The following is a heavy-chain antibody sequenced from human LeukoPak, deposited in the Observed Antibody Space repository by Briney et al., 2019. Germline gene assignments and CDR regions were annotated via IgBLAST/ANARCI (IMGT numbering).Heavy chain of an antibody. CDR1: GYRFTNYW. CDR2: IYPGDSDT. Sequence: GESLKISCKGSGYRFTNYWIGWVRQMPGKGLGWMGIIYPGDSDTRYSPSFQGQVTISADKSITTAYLQWSSLKASDTAINYCARQQDGARYDSSGLPRSAFDIWGQGTMVTVSS. J-gene: IGHJ3*02. D-gene: IGHD3-22*01. CDR3: ARQQDGARYDSSGLPRSAFDI. V-gene: IGHV5-51*01.